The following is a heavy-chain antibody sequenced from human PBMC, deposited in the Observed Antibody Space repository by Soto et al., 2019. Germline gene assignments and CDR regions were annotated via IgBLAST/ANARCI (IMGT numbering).Heavy chain of an antibody. CDR2: IYYSGST. V-gene: IGHV4-31*03. CDR1: GGSISSGGYY. D-gene: IGHD2-15*01. Sequence: QVQLQESGPGLVKPSQTLSLTCTVSGGSISSGGYYWSWIRQHPGKGLEWIGYIYYSGSTYYNPSLKSRVTISVDTSKNQFSLKLSSVTAADTAVYYCASRYCSGGSCYSMWFDPWGQGTLVTVSS. J-gene: IGHJ5*02. CDR3: ASRYCSGGSCYSMWFDP.